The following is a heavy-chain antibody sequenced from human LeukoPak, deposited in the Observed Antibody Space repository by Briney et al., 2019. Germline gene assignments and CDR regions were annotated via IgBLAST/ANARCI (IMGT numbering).Heavy chain of an antibody. CDR2: ISGRGGNT. Sequence: GGSLRLSCAASGFTFSSYAMSWVRQAPGKGLGWVSAISGRGGNTYYADSGKGRFTISRDNSKNTLYLQMNSLRAEDTAVYYCAKDRGDVAYWGQGTLVTVSS. J-gene: IGHJ4*02. CDR3: AKDRGDVAY. V-gene: IGHV3-23*01. D-gene: IGHD3-10*01. CDR1: GFTFSSYA.